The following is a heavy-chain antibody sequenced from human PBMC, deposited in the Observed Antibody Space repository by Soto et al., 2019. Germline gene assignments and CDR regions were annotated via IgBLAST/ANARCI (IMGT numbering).Heavy chain of an antibody. CDR2: INHSGTT. D-gene: IGHD6-25*01. Sequence: SSETLSLTCAVYGGSFSGYYWSWIRQPPGKGLEWIGEINHSGTTNYNPSFQNRVTISVDKSTNNFSLKMTSVTAADAAVYYCARGRGYVYGSNFYGLDVWGQGTTVTVSS. CDR3: ARGRGYVYGSNFYGLDV. J-gene: IGHJ6*02. V-gene: IGHV4-34*01. CDR1: GGSFSGYY.